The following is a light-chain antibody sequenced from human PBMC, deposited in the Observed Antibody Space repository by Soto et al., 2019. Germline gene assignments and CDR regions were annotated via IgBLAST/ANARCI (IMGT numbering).Light chain of an antibody. CDR1: QSVSSSY. CDR2: GAS. V-gene: IGKV3-20*01. CDR3: QHYNSYSEA. J-gene: IGKJ1*01. Sequence: EIVLTQSPATLSLSPGERATLSCRASQSVSSSYLAWYQQKPGQAPRRLIFGASIRATGIPDRFSGSGSGTEFTLTISSLQPDDFATYYCQHYNSYSEAFGQGTKVDIK.